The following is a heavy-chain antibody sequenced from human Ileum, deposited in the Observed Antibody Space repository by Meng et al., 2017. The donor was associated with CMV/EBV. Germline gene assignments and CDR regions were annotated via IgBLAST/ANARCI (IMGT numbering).Heavy chain of an antibody. CDR1: GYSFTDHY. V-gene: IGHV1-2*02. Sequence: ASVKVSCKASGYSFTDHYIHWMRQAPGQGREWMGWASPNKGDTNCAQKFQGRVTMTTDTSISTAYLELTGLTSDDTAVYYCARGAGYMRGQGTLVTVSS. CDR3: ARGAGYM. J-gene: IGHJ4*02. D-gene: IGHD5-12*01. CDR2: ASPNKGDT.